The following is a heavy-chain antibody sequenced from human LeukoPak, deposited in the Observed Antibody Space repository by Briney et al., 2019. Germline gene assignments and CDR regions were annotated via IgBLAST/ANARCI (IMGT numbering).Heavy chain of an antibody. CDR1: GYTFTSYA. Sequence: ASVKVSCTASGYTFTSYAMHWVRQAPGQRLEWMGWINAGNGNTKYSQKFQGRVTITRDTSASTAYMELSSLRSEDTAVYYCARGYCSSTSCYYNWFDPWGQGTLVTVSS. V-gene: IGHV1-3*01. CDR2: INAGNGNT. J-gene: IGHJ5*02. D-gene: IGHD2-2*01. CDR3: ARGYCSSTSCYYNWFDP.